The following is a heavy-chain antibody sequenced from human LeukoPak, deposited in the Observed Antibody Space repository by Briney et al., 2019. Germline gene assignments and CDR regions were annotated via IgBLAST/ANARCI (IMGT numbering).Heavy chain of an antibody. D-gene: IGHD4-23*01. V-gene: IGHV3-23*01. CDR1: GFRFSSYA. J-gene: IGHJ4*02. Sequence: GGSLRLSCAASGFRFSSYAMSWVRQAPGKGLEWVSSISGSGGRTYYADSVKGRFTISRDNSKNTLYLQMNSLRAEDTAVYYCAVGPGGLFDYWGQGTLVTVSS. CDR3: AVGPGGLFDY. CDR2: ISGSGGRT.